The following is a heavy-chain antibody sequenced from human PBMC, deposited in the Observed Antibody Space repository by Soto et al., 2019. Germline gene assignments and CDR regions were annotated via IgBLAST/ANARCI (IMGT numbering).Heavy chain of an antibody. CDR3: ARDTAIRGVILYYFDY. J-gene: IGHJ4*02. CDR1: GYTFTSYY. Sequence: QVQLVQSGAEVKKPGASVKVSCKASGYTFTSYYMHWVRQAPGQGLEWMGIINPSGGSTSYAQKFQGRVTMTRDTSTSTVYMELSSLRPEDTAVYYCARDTAIRGVILYYFDYWGQGTLVTVSS. D-gene: IGHD3-10*01. V-gene: IGHV1-46*01. CDR2: INPSGGST.